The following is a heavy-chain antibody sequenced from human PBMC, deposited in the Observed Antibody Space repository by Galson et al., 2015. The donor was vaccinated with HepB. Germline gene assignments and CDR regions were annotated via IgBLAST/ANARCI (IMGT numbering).Heavy chain of an antibody. CDR3: ATVATTNAFDI. V-gene: IGHV1-2*04. CDR1: GYTFTVYY. J-gene: IGHJ3*02. D-gene: IGHD1-14*01. Sequence: SVKVSCKASGYTFTVYYMHWVRQAPGQGLEWMGWINPNSGDTNYAQKFQGWVTMTRDTSISTAYMELNRLRSEDMAVYYCATVATTNAFDIWGQGTMVTVSS. CDR2: INPNSGDT.